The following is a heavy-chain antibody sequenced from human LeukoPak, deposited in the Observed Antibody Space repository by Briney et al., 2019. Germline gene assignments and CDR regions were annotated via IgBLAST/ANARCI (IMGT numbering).Heavy chain of an antibody. CDR1: GFTFTNYA. J-gene: IGHJ3*01. Sequence: HPGGSLRLSCAASGFTFTNYAVTWVRQAPGQGLEWVSAITSGGYTKYADSVKGRFTISRDNSKNTLYLQMNSLKTEDTAQYFCARDPNGDYIGAFEFWGQGTGVTVSS. CDR3: ARDPNGDYIGAFEF. V-gene: IGHV3-23*01. CDR2: ITSGGYT. D-gene: IGHD4-17*01.